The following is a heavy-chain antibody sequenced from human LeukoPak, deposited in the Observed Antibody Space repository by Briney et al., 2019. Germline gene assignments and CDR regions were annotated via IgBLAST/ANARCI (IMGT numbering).Heavy chain of an antibody. V-gene: IGHV3-7*01. CDR2: IKQDGSEK. D-gene: IGHD5-18*01. CDR3: ARDQVHEYSYGYIY. CDR1: GFTFSSYW. J-gene: IGHJ4*02. Sequence: GGSLRLSCAASGFTFSSYWMSWVRQAPGKGLEWVANIKQDGSEKYYVDSVKGRFTISRDNAKNSLYLQMNSLRAEDTAVYYYARDQVHEYSYGYIYWGQGTLVTVSS.